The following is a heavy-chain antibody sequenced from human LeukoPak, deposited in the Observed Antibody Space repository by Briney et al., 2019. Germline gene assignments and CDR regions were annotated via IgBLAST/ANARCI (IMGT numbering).Heavy chain of an antibody. CDR3: AKDRSSGWYGEVDY. CDR2: ISWNSVSI. D-gene: IGHD6-19*01. CDR1: GFTFDDYG. J-gene: IGHJ4*02. Sequence: GGSLRLSCAASGFTFDDYGMHWVRHAPGKGLEWVSGISWNSVSIGYADSVKGRFTISRDNAKKSLYLRMNSLRIEDTALYYCAKDRSSGWYGEVDYWGQGTLVTVSS. V-gene: IGHV3-9*01.